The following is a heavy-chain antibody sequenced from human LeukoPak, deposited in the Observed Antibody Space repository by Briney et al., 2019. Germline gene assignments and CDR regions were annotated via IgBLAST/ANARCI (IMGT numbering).Heavy chain of an antibody. V-gene: IGHV4-39*01. Sequence: PSETLSLTCTVSGGSISSSSYYWGWIRQPPGKGLEWIGSIYYSGSTYYNPSLKSRVTISVDTSKNQFSLKLSSVTAADTAVYHCARRPAAGGFDYWGQGTLVTVSS. J-gene: IGHJ4*02. CDR2: IYYSGST. CDR3: ARRPAAGGFDY. D-gene: IGHD6-13*01. CDR1: GGSISSSSYY.